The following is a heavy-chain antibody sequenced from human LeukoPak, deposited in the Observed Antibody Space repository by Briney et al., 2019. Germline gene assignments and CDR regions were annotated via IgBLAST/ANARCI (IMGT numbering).Heavy chain of an antibody. CDR1: GGSINNY. CDR3: ARGRQVGNTGYYFDY. V-gene: IGHV4-59*01. CDR2: ISYSGST. J-gene: IGHJ4*01. Sequence: PSETLSLTCTVSGGSINNYWSWIRQPPEKGLEWIGYISYSGSTNYNPSLKSRVTISLDTSKSQFSLNLNSVTAADTAVYYCARGRQVGNTGYYFDYWGQETWSPSPQ. D-gene: IGHD1-26*01.